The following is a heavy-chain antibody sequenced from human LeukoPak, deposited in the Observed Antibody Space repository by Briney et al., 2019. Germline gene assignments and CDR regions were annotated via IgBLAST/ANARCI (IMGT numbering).Heavy chain of an antibody. CDR3: AREISGANNCGGDCYALVY. D-gene: IGHD2-21*01. J-gene: IGHJ4*02. Sequence: ASVKVSCKASGYTFTGYYMHWVRQAPGQGLEWMGWINPNSGGTNYAQKFQGRVTMTRDTSISTAYMELSRLRSDDTVVYYCAREISGANNCGGDCYALVYWGQGTLVTVSS. V-gene: IGHV1-2*02. CDR2: INPNSGGT. CDR1: GYTFTGYY.